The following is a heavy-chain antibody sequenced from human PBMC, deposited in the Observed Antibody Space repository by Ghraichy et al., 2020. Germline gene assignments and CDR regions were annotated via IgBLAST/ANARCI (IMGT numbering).Heavy chain of an antibody. D-gene: IGHD3-10*01. CDR2: IHYTGST. V-gene: IGHV4-59*08. Sequence: SETLSLTCTVSGGSISSYSWSWIRQPPGKGLEWIGYIHYTGSTSYMPSLKSRVTISVDTSKNQFSLSLSSVTAADTAVYYCVRHYGSGNIGGHAFDIWGQGTMVTVSS. J-gene: IGHJ3*02. CDR1: GGSISSYS. CDR3: VRHYGSGNIGGHAFDI.